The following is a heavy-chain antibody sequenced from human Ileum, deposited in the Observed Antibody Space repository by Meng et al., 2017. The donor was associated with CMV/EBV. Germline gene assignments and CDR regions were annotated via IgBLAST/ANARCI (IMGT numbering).Heavy chain of an antibody. CDR1: GLNISNAW. D-gene: IGHD4-23*01. CDR2: NKNKGEGGQK. V-gene: IGHV3-15*07. CDR3: TTGSVEGY. J-gene: IGHJ4*02. Sequence: LACAASGLNISNAWMKWVRQAPGKGLEWVGRNKNKGEGGQKDYPAPVKGRFTISRDDSKNMRHLQMNSLKIEDTAVYFCTTGSVEGYWGQGTLVTVSS.